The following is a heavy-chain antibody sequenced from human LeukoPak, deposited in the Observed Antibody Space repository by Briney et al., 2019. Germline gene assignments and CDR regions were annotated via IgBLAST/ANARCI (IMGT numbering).Heavy chain of an antibody. J-gene: IGHJ4*02. CDR3: ARDAYYDILTGYFGPYYFDY. Sequence: QPGGSLRLSCAASGFTFSSYGMHWVRQAPGKGLEWVAVISYDGSNKYYADSVKGRFTISRDNSKNTLYLQMNSLRAEDTAVYYCARDAYYDILTGYFGPYYFDYWGQGTLVTVSS. CDR2: ISYDGSNK. V-gene: IGHV3-30*03. D-gene: IGHD3-9*01. CDR1: GFTFSSYG.